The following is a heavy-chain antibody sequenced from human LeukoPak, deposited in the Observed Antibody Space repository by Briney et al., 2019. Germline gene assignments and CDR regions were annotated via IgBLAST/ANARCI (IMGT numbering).Heavy chain of an antibody. CDR3: ARDSPHFGYDILTGYYRAPFDY. Sequence: ASVKVSCKASGYTFTSYGISWVRQAPGQGLEWMGRISAYNGNTNYAQKLQGRVTMTTDTSTSTAYMELRSLRSDDTAVYYCARDSPHFGYDILTGYYRAPFDYWGQGTLVTVSS. CDR1: GYTFTSYG. D-gene: IGHD3-9*01. J-gene: IGHJ4*02. CDR2: ISAYNGNT. V-gene: IGHV1-18*01.